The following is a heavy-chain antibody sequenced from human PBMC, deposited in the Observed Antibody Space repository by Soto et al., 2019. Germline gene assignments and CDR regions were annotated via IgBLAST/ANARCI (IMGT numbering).Heavy chain of an antibody. CDR2: ISYSGKT. J-gene: IGHJ5*02. Sequence: SETLSLTCTVSGGSISSGPYNWGWIRQPPGEGLEWIAIISYSGKTYYNPSLRSRVTISVDSSKNHFSLKLASVTAADTSVYYCARHRDGEDWFDPWGRGTLVTVSS. CDR3: ARHRDGEDWFDP. V-gene: IGHV4-39*01. CDR1: GGSISSGPYN. D-gene: IGHD2-21*01.